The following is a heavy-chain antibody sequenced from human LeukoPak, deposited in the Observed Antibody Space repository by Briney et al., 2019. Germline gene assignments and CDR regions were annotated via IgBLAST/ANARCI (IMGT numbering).Heavy chain of an antibody. CDR2: IYSXGST. CDR3: ASLTYYYDSSGFRGDAFDI. D-gene: IGHD3-22*01. V-gene: IGHV3-66*01. J-gene: IGHJ3*02. Sequence: KGXGXXXXIYSXGSTYYADSVKGRFTMYRDNYKNTLYLQKKSLRAEDTAVYYCASLTYYYDSSGFRGDAFDIWGQGTMVTVSS.